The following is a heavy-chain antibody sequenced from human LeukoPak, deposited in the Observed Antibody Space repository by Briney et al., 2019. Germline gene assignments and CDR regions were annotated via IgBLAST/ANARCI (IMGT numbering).Heavy chain of an antibody. J-gene: IGHJ4*02. D-gene: IGHD3-9*01. V-gene: IGHV4-4*07. CDR1: GASISDYY. CDR3: ARERWTYYDILTGYTKFDY. Sequence: TSETLSLTCNVSGASISDYYWSWIRQSAGKGLEWIGRIYAAETDFNPSLKSRLTMSIDTSKNQFSLKLRSVTAADTAVYYCARERWTYYDILTGYTKFDYWGQGTLVTVSS. CDR2: IYAAET.